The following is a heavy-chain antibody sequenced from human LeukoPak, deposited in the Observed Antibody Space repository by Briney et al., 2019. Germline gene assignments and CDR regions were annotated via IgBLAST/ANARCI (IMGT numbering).Heavy chain of an antibody. J-gene: IGHJ4*02. CDR2: INHSGST. D-gene: IGHD3-3*01. Sequence: SETLSLTCAVYDGSFSGYYWSWIREPPGRGLEWIGEINHSGSTNYNPSLKSRVTISLDTSKSQFSLKVRYVTAADTAVYYCARGLNDSWTGENYWGQGTLVTVSS. CDR1: DGSFSGYY. V-gene: IGHV4-34*01. CDR3: ARGLNDSWTGENY.